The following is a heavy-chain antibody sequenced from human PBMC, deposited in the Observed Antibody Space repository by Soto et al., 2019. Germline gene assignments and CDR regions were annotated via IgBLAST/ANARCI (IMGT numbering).Heavy chain of an antibody. V-gene: IGHV4-39*07. CDR2: VYYGGAIFYSGNI. D-gene: IGHD3-22*01. J-gene: IGHJ4*02. Sequence: SETLSLTCTVSGDSISSSNSHWGWTRQPPGKGLEYIGSVYYGGAIFYSGNIYYDPSLKSRVTISVDTSKNQFSLKLSSVTAADTAGYYCAREISYYYDSSGYTGIDYWGQGTLVTVSS. CDR1: GDSISSSNSH. CDR3: AREISYYYDSSGYTGIDY.